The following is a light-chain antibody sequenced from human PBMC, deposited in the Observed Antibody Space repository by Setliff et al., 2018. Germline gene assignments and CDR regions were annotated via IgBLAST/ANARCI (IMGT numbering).Light chain of an antibody. J-gene: IGLJ1*01. CDR2: EVT. Sequence: QSALTQPPSASGSPGQSVTISCTGTSRDVGGYNFVSWYQQHPGKAPKLAISEVTERPSGVPDRFSGSKSGNTASLTVSGLQAEDEADYYCSSYAGSDNYVFGTGTKVTV. CDR1: SRDVGGYNF. CDR3: SSYAGSDNYV. V-gene: IGLV2-8*01.